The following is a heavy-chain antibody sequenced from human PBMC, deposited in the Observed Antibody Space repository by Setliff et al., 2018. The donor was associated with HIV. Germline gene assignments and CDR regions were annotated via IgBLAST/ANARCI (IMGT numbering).Heavy chain of an antibody. J-gene: IGHJ4*02. CDR3: ARLSTTSRDFDS. Sequence: PSETLSLTCAVSGYSISSGYYWGWIRQPPGKGLEWIGSIYHSGSTYDSPSLKSRVTISIDTSKNQFSLQLSSVTAADTAVYYCARLSTTSRDFDSWGQGTLVTVSS. D-gene: IGHD3-10*01. CDR1: GYSISSGYY. V-gene: IGHV4-38-2*01. CDR2: IYHSGST.